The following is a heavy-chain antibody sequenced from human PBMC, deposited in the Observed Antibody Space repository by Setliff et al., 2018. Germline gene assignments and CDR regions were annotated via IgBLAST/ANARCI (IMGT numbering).Heavy chain of an antibody. CDR3: AGGSGWLITN. CDR1: AFTFSRYS. Sequence: GGSLRLSCVASAFTFSRYSMNWVRQAPGKGLEWVSSISSSGSFQFYADSVKGRFTISRDNEKNSLFLLMNSLRAEDTAVYYCAGGSGWLITNWGQGTLVTVSS. D-gene: IGHD5-12*01. J-gene: IGHJ4*02. CDR2: ISSSGSFQ. V-gene: IGHV3-21*04.